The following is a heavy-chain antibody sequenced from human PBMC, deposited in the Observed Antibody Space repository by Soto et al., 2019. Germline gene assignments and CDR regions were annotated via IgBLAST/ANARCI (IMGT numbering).Heavy chain of an antibody. D-gene: IGHD4-17*01. J-gene: IGHJ4*02. CDR2: ISYDGSNK. CDR3: AATTLTVTTGPIDY. CDR1: GFTFSSYG. V-gene: IGHV3-30*03. Sequence: QVQLVESGGGVVQPGRSLRLSCAASGFTFSSYGMHWVRQAPGKGLEWVAVISYDGSNKYYVDSVKGRFTISKDNSKNTLYLQMNSLRGEDTAVYYCAATTLTVTTGPIDYWGQGTLVTVSS.